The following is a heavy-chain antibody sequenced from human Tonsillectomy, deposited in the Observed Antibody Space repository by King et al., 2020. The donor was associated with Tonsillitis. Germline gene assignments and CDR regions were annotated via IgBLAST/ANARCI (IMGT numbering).Heavy chain of an antibody. CDR1: GFTFSNYG. CDR2: ISFDGSNE. J-gene: IGHJ4*02. V-gene: IGHV3-30*18. D-gene: IGHD2-15*01. CDR3: AKEGFCSGGSCYGNYFDS. Sequence: QLVQSGGGVVQPGMSLGLSCAASGFTFSNYGMHWVRQAPGKGLEWLAVISFDGSNEYYADSVKGRFTISRDNSKNTLYLQMNSLRPEDTAVYYCAKEGFCSGGSCYGNYFDSWGQGTLVTVSS.